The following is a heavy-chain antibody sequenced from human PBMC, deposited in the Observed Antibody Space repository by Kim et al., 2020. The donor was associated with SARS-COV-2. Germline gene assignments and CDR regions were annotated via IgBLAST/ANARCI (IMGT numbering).Heavy chain of an antibody. CDR3: TRVNPIAGGWYDAFD. CDR1: GFTLSGST. D-gene: IGHD6-19*01. CDR2: IRSKANSYAT. J-gene: IGHJ3*02. Sequence: GGSLRLSCAASGFTLSGSTVHWVRQASGKGLEWVGRIRSKANSYATAYAASVKHRFTIPRDDSKNTAYLQMNSLKTEDTAVYYCTRVNPIAGGWYDAFD. V-gene: IGHV3-73*01.